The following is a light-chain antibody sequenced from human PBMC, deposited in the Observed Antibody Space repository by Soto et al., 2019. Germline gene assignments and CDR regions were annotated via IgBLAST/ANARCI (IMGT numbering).Light chain of an antibody. Sequence: QSALTQPPSASGSPGQSVTISCTGTSSNVGGYNYVSWYQQYPGKAPKLMIYEVSKRPSGVPDRFSGSKSGNTASLTVSGLQDEDEADYYCSSYSGGNNSEVFGGGTKLTVL. V-gene: IGLV2-8*01. CDR1: SSNVGGYNY. CDR3: SSYSGGNNSEV. CDR2: EVS. J-gene: IGLJ2*01.